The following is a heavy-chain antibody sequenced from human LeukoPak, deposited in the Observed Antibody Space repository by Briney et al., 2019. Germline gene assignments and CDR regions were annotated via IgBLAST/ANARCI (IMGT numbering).Heavy chain of an antibody. CDR3: ARDAAYFDY. V-gene: IGHV3-30-3*01. CDR2: ISYDGSNK. CDR1: GLTFSSYA. D-gene: IGHD6-13*01. J-gene: IGHJ4*02. Sequence: GGSLRLSCAASGLTFSSYAMHWVRQAPGKGLEWVAVISYDGSNKYYADSVKGRFTISRDNSKNTLYLQMNSLRAEDTAVYYCARDAAYFDYWGQGTLVTVSS.